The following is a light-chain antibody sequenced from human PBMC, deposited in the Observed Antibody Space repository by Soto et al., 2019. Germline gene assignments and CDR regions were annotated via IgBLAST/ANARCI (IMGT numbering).Light chain of an antibody. CDR1: HYVYSN. CDR3: QQYQNLWT. CDR2: RAS. V-gene: IGKV3-15*01. J-gene: IGKJ1*01. Sequence: IVMTQSPATLSVSPGERATLSCTASHYVYSNVAWFQQRPGQAPRLLIYRASARATGTPARFSGSGSGTEFTLTITSLQSEDFALYYCQQYQNLWTFVQGTEVEI.